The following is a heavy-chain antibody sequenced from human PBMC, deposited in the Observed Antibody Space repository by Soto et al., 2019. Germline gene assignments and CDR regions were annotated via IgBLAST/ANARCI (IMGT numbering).Heavy chain of an antibody. CDR1: GFSLSTGGMA. CDR2: IYWDDDR. J-gene: IGHJ6*02. V-gene: IGHV2-5*02. CDR3: VHSRCGGDCLRSYSSHYYYGVDV. Sequence: QITLKESGPTLVKPTQTLTLTCTFSGFSLSTGGMAVGWIRQPPGKALEWLALIYWDDDRRYRPSLRSRLTATKATSKTQVVLTMTSMDPVDTATYYCVHSRCGGDCLRSYSSHYYYGVDVWGQGTTVTVSS. D-gene: IGHD2-21*02.